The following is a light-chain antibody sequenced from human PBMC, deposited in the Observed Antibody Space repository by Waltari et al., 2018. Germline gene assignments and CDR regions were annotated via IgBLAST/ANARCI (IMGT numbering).Light chain of an antibody. Sequence: QSVLTQPPSVSGTPGQRVSISCSGSSSNIGTNSVNWYQQVPGTAPKLLIYSNNKRPSGVPDRFSGSKAGTSASLAISGLQSEDEADYYCATWDDSLNSLFGGGTKLTVL. CDR3: ATWDDSLNSL. J-gene: IGLJ2*01. CDR1: SSNIGTNS. CDR2: SNN. V-gene: IGLV1-44*01.